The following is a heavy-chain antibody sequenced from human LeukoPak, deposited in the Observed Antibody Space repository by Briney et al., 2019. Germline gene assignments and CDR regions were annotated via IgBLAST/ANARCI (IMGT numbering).Heavy chain of an antibody. J-gene: IGHJ4*02. CDR2: ISSTSSYT. D-gene: IGHD5-12*01. V-gene: IGHV3-11*06. Sequence: GGSLRLSCAASGFIFSDYYMSWIRPVPGKGLERVSYISSTSSYTNYADSVKGRYTISRDNATNSLYLQMNSLRAEDTAVYYCARGPLGYSGYDQGSFDYWGQGTLVTVSS. CDR1: GFIFSDYY. CDR3: ARGPLGYSGYDQGSFDY.